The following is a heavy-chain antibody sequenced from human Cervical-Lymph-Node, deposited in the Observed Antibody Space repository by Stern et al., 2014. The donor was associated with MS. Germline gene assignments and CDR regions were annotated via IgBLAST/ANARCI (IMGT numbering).Heavy chain of an antibody. J-gene: IGHJ6*02. D-gene: IGHD2-8*02. CDR2: INWSGGRA. CDR3: ARAFCTGGVCYSFPFYGMDV. V-gene: IGHV3-20*01. CDR1: GFTFEGYG. Sequence: EVQLVESGGGVVRPGRSLRLSCAASGFTFEGYGMSWVRQAPGKGLEWVSAINWSGGRAVYAGCVQGRFTISRDNAKNSLYLQMNSLRAEDTALYHCARAFCTGGVCYSFPFYGMDVWGQGTTVTVSS.